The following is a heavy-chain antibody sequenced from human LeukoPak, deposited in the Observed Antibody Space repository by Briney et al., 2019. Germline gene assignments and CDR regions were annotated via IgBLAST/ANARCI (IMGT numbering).Heavy chain of an antibody. V-gene: IGHV1-18*01. Sequence: GASVKVSCKASGYTFNIYGIIWVRQAPGQGLEWVGWISTYNGNTNYAPNIQDRVTMTTDTPTSTAYMELRSLRSDDTAVYYCGRALLGGSDIYTPFSYWGQGTLVTVSS. D-gene: IGHD3-10*01. CDR3: GRALLGGSDIYTPFSY. CDR2: ISTYNGNT. J-gene: IGHJ4*02. CDR1: GYTFNIYG.